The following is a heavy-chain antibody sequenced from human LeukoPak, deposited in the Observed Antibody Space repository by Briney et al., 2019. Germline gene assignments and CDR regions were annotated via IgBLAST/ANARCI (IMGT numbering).Heavy chain of an antibody. CDR1: GFTFSSYW. D-gene: IGHD5-18*01. Sequence: GESLKISCAASGFTFSSYWMSWVRQAPGKGLEWVAVISYDGSNKYYADSVKGRFTISRDNSKNTLYLQMNSLRAEDTAVYYCARVGSVAQLWLGYWGQGTLVTVSS. J-gene: IGHJ4*02. CDR3: ARVGSVAQLWLGY. V-gene: IGHV3-30*03. CDR2: ISYDGSNK.